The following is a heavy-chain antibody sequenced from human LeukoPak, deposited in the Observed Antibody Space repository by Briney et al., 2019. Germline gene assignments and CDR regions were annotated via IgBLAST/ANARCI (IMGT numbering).Heavy chain of an antibody. V-gene: IGHV4-61*02. CDR3: AREPYCSGGSCGHWFDP. J-gene: IGHJ5*02. CDR1: GGSISSGSYY. CDR2: IYTSGST. D-gene: IGHD2-15*01. Sequence: SETLSLTCTVSGGSISSGSYYWSWIRQPAGKGLEWIGRIYTSGSTNYNPSLKSRVTISVDTSKNQFSLKLSSVTAADTAVYYCAREPYCSGGSCGHWFDPWGQGTLVTVSS.